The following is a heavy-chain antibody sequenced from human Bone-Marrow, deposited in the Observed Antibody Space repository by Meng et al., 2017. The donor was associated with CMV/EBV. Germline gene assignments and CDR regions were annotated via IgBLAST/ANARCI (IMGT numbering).Heavy chain of an antibody. CDR3: ARDLGGGYSRVYYYGMDV. D-gene: IGHD6-13*01. Sequence: SETLSLTCTVSGGSISSYYWSWIRQPPGKGLEWIGYIYYSGSTNYNPSLKSRVTISVDTSKNQFSLKLSSVTAADTAVYYCARDLGGGYSRVYYYGMDVWGQGTTVTVSS. CDR1: GGSISSYY. CDR2: IYYSGST. V-gene: IGHV4-59*01. J-gene: IGHJ6*02.